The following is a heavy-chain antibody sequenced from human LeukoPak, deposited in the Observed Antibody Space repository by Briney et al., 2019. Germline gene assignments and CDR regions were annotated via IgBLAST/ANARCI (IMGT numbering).Heavy chain of an antibody. V-gene: IGHV3-21*01. J-gene: IGHJ6*02. CDR2: ISSSSSYI. CDR3: ASLGYCSGGSCYPYYYGMDV. Sequence: SGGSLRLSCAASGFTFSSYSMNWVRQAPGKGLEWVSSISSSSSYIYYADSVKGRFTISRDNAKNSLYLQMNSLRAEDTAVYYCASLGYCSGGSCYPYYYGMDVWGQGTTVTVSS. CDR1: GFTFSSYS. D-gene: IGHD2-15*01.